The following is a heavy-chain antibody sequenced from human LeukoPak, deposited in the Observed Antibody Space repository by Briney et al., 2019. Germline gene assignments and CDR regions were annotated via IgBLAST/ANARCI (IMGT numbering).Heavy chain of an antibody. CDR1: GGTFSSYA. D-gene: IGHD3-10*01. Sequence: SVKVSCKASGGTFSSYAISWVRQAPGQGLEWMGGIIPIFGTANYAQKFQGRVTITADESTSTAYMELSSLRSEDTAVYYATLYYYGSGSYLPYYYGMDVWGQGTTVTVSS. V-gene: IGHV1-69*01. CDR2: IIPIFGTA. CDR3: TLYYYGSGSYLPYYYGMDV. J-gene: IGHJ6*02.